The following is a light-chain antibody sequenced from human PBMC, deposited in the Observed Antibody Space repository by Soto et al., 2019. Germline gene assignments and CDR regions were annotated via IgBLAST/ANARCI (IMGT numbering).Light chain of an antibody. V-gene: IGKV3-15*01. J-gene: IGKJ3*01. Sequence: EIVMTQSPATLSVSPGERATLSCRASQSRASQSVSSNLAWYQQKPGQAPRLLIYGASTRATGIPARFSGSGSGTESTLTISSLQSEDFAVYYCQQYNNWPGTFGPGTKVDIK. CDR1: QSVSSN. CDR3: QQYNNWPGT. CDR2: GAS.